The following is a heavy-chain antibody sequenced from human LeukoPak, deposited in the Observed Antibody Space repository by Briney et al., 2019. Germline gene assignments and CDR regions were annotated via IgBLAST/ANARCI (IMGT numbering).Heavy chain of an antibody. V-gene: IGHV4-34*01. D-gene: IGHD3-9*01. J-gene: IGHJ5*02. Sequence: PSETLPLTCAVYGGSFSGYYWSWIRQPPGKGLEWIGEINHSGSTNYNPSLKSRVTISVDTSKNQFSLKLSSVTAAATAVYYCARRRLLRYFDWFNWFDPWGQGTLVTVSS. CDR2: INHSGST. CDR3: ARRRLLRYFDWFNWFDP. CDR1: GGSFSGYY.